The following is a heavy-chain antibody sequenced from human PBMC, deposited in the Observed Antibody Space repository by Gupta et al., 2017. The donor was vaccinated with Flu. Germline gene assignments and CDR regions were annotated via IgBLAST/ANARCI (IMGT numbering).Heavy chain of an antibody. V-gene: IGHV3-74*01. D-gene: IGHD2-15*01. Sequence: KGSGWVARIKSDESSASYADSVKGRFTIARSNAKNTLYLQIYGLRAGDTAVYYCARDGAGDCSDCSCYSWFDPWSQGSLVTVSS. J-gene: IGHJ5*02. CDR3: ARDGAGDCSDCSCYSWFDP. CDR2: IKSDESSA.